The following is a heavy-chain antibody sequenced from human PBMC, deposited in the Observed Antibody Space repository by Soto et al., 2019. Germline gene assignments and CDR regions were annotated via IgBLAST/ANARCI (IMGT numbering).Heavy chain of an antibody. J-gene: IGHJ6*02. Sequence: GGSLRLSCAASGFTFDDYGMSWVRQAPGKGLEWVSGINWNGGSTGYADSVKGRFTISRDNAKNSLYLQMNSLRAEDTALYYCARGYCISTSCYVNYYYGMDVWGQGTTVTV. CDR2: INWNGGST. V-gene: IGHV3-20*04. CDR3: ARGYCISTSCYVNYYYGMDV. D-gene: IGHD2-2*01. CDR1: GFTFDDYG.